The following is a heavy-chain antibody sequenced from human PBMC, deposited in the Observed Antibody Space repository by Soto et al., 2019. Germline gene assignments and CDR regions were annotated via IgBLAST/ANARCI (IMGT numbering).Heavy chain of an antibody. D-gene: IGHD5-18*01. J-gene: IGHJ4*02. Sequence: GASVPVSLPASGSGFTSYAISLVPQAHEQGLEWMGGIIPIFGTANYAQKFQGRVTITADESTSTAYMELSSLRSEDTAVYYCATDKVTLSGYSYGFDYWGQGTLVTVSS. CDR2: IIPIFGTA. CDR1: GSGFTSYA. CDR3: ATDKVTLSGYSYGFDY. V-gene: IGHV1-69*13.